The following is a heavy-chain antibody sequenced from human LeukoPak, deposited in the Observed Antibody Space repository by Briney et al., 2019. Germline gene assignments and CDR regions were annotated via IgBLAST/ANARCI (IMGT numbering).Heavy chain of an antibody. CDR2: IYYSGST. CDR3: ARTPLRAAPFDY. V-gene: IGHV4-59*01. CDR1: GGSISSYY. Sequence: PSETLSLTGTVSGGSISSYYWSWTRQPPGKGLEWIGYIYYSGSTNYNPSLKSRVTISVDTSKNQFSLKLSSVTAADTAVYYCARTPLRAAPFDYWGQGTLVTVSS. D-gene: IGHD6-6*01. J-gene: IGHJ4*02.